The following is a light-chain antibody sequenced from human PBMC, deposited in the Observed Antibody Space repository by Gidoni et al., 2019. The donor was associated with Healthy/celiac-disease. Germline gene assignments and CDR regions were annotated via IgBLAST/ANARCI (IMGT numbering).Light chain of an antibody. CDR2: AAS. V-gene: IGKV1-8*01. Sequence: AIRMTQSPSSFSASTGDRVTITCRASQGISSYLAWYQQKPGKAPKLLIYAASTLQSGVPSRVSGSGAGTDFTLTISCLQSEDLATYYCQQYYSYPPTFXQXTRLXIK. CDR1: QGISSY. J-gene: IGKJ5*01. CDR3: QQYYSYPPT.